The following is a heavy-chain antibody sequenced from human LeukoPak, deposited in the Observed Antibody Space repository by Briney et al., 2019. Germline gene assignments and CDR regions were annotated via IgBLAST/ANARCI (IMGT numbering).Heavy chain of an antibody. CDR1: GGSISSYY. Sequence: SETLSLTCTVSGGSISSYYWSWIRQPPGKGLEWIGYIYYSGSTNYNPSLKSRVTISVDTSKNQFFLKLSSVTAADTAVYYCARDQDWFDPWGQGTLVTVSS. CDR2: IYYSGST. CDR3: ARDQDWFDP. J-gene: IGHJ5*02. V-gene: IGHV4-59*01.